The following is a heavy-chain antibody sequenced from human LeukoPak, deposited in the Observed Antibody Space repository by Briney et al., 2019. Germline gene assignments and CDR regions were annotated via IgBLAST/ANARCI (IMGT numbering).Heavy chain of an antibody. CDR1: GFTFSSYA. D-gene: IGHD3-10*01. CDR3: AKGHGLLWFGEEDY. V-gene: IGHV3-23*01. CDR2: ISGSGGST. J-gene: IGHJ4*02. Sequence: PGRSLRLSCAASGFTFSSYAMSWVRQAPGKGLEWVSAISGSGGSTYYADSVKGRFTISRDNSKNTLYLQMNSLRAEDTAVYYCAKGHGLLWFGEEDYWGQGTLVTVSS.